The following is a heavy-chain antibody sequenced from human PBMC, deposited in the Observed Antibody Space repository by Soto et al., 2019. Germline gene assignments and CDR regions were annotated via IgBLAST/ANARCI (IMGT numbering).Heavy chain of an antibody. J-gene: IGHJ6*02. D-gene: IGHD1-1*01. V-gene: IGHV2-70*11. Sequence: SGPTLVNPTQTLTLTCTFSGFSLSTGGVGVGWIRQPPGKALEWLARIDWDDDKYYTTSLKTRLTISKDTSKNQVVLTMTNMDPVDTATYYCARTRVRPSYYGMDVWGQGTTVTVSS. CDR3: ARTRVRPSYYGMDV. CDR2: IDWDDDK. CDR1: GFSLSTGGVG.